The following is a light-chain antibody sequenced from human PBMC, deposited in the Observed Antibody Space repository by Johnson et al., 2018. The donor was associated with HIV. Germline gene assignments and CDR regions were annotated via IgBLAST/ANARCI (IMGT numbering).Light chain of an antibody. Sequence: QSVLTQPPSVSAAPGQKVSISCSGSSSNIGNNYVSWYRQLPGTAPKVLIYENNKRPSGIPDRFSGSKSDTSATLAITGLQTGDEAEYYCETWETGLGAYVCGTGTQVTVL. CDR3: ETWETGLGAYV. CDR2: ENN. CDR1: SSNIGNNY. J-gene: IGLJ1*01. V-gene: IGLV1-51*02.